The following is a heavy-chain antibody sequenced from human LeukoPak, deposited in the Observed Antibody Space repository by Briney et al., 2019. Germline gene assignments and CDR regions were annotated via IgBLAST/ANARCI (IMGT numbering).Heavy chain of an antibody. D-gene: IGHD2-21*01. CDR2: MNPDSGNT. J-gene: IGHJ6*02. Sequence: ASVKVSCKASGYTFTSYDINWVRQATGQGLEWMGWMNPDSGNTGYAQKFQGRVTMTRNTPIRTAYMELSSLTSEDTAVYYCARRGVVVNYYFYGLDVWGQGATVTVSS. V-gene: IGHV1-8*01. CDR3: ARRGVVVNYYFYGLDV. CDR1: GYTFTSYD.